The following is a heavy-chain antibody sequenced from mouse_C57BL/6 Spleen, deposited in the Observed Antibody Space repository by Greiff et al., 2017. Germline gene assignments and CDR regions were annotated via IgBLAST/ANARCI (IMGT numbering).Heavy chain of an antibody. CDR3: ARSAAQATAWFAY. Sequence: DVQLQESGPELVKPGASVKIPCKASGYTFTDYNMDWVKQSHGKSLEWIGDINPNNGGTIYNQKFKGKATLTVDKSSSTAYMELRSLTSEDTAVYYCARSAAQATAWFAYWGQGTLVTVSA. D-gene: IGHD3-2*02. V-gene: IGHV1-18*01. CDR1: GYTFTDYN. J-gene: IGHJ3*01. CDR2: INPNNGGT.